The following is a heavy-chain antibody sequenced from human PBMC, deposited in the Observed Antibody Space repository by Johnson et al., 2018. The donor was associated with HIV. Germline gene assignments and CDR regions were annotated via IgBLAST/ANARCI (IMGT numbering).Heavy chain of an antibody. CDR2: IKQAGSEK. CDR3: ARDFFDSTTYPRRGQADAFDI. Sequence: VQLVESGGGLVQPGGSLRLSCAASGFTFSSYWMSWVRQAPGKGLEWVANIKQAGSEKYFVDSVKGRFTISRATAKNSLFLQMNSLRAEDTAVYYCARDFFDSTTYPRRGQADAFDIWGQGTMVTVSS. V-gene: IGHV3-7*03. D-gene: IGHD2/OR15-2a*01. J-gene: IGHJ3*02. CDR1: GFTFSSYW.